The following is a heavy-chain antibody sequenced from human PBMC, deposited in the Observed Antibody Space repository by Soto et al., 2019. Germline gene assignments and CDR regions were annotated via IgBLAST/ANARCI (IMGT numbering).Heavy chain of an antibody. CDR3: GRDCEVGCGNYDFWSGYYSGPYLDV. J-gene: IGHJ6*02. CDR2: ISSSSSTI. V-gene: IGHV3-48*02. CDR1: GFTFSSYS. Sequence: EVQLVESGGGLVQPGGSLRLSCAASGFTFSSYSMNWVRQAPGKGLEWVSYISSSSSTIYYADSVKGRFTISRDNAKNSLYLQMNSLRDEDTAVYYCGRDCEVGCGNYDFWSGYYSGPYLDVWGQGTTVTVSS. D-gene: IGHD3-3*01.